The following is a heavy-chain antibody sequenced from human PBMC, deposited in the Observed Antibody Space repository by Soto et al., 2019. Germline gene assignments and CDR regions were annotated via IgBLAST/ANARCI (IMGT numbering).Heavy chain of an antibody. CDR1: GFTFSSYG. CDR2: ISYDGSNK. Sequence: GGSLRLSCAASGFTFSSYGMHWVRQAPGKGLEWVAVISYDGSNKYYADSVKGRFTISRDNSKNTLYLQMNSLRAEDTAVYYCERDHGFEWLAWGQGTLVTVSS. CDR3: ERDHGFEWLA. V-gene: IGHV3-30*19. J-gene: IGHJ5*02. D-gene: IGHD6-19*01.